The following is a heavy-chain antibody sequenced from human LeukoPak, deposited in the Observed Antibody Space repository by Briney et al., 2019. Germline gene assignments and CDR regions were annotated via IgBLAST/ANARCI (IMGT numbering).Heavy chain of an antibody. CDR2: IYSGGST. D-gene: IGHD2-21*02. Sequence: GGSLRLSCAASGFTVSSNYMSWVRQAPGKGLEWVSVIYSGGSTYYADSVKGRFTISRDNSKNTLYLQMNSLRAEDTAVYYCARSVVVTAIFDYWGQGTLVTVSS. CDR1: GFTVSSNY. V-gene: IGHV3-53*01. CDR3: ARSVVVTAIFDY. J-gene: IGHJ4*02.